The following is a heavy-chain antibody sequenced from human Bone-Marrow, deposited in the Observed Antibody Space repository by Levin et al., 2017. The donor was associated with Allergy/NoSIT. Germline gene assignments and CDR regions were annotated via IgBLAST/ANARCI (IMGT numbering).Heavy chain of an antibody. CDR2: MSYDGSNK. V-gene: IGHV3-30*18. J-gene: IGHJ4*02. CDR3: AKGGYYFDY. Sequence: GGSLRLSCAASGFSFTSFGMHWVRQAPGKGLEWLAVMSYDGSNKFYADSVKGRFTISRDTSKNTLYLEMHSLTPDDTAVYYCAKGGYYFDYWGQGTLVTVSS. CDR1: GFSFTSFG. D-gene: IGHD3-16*01.